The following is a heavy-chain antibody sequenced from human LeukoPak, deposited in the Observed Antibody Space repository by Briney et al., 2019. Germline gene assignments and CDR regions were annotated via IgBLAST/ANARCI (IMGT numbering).Heavy chain of an antibody. CDR3: ARDMEGSCTDY. V-gene: IGHV3-21*01. J-gene: IGHJ4*02. D-gene: IGHD6-13*01. CDR2: ISSSSSYI. CDR1: GFTFSSYS. Sequence: PGGSLRPSCAASGFTFSSYSMNWVRQAPGKGLEWVSSISSSSSYIYYADSVKGRFTISRDNAKNSLYLQMNSLRAEDTAVYYCARDMEGSCTDYWGQGTLVTVSS.